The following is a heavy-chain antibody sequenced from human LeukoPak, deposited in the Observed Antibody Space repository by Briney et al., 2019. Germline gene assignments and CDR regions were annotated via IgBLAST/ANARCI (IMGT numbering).Heavy chain of an antibody. CDR2: IYYSGST. D-gene: IGHD6-19*01. CDR1: GGSISSYY. V-gene: IGHV4-59*01. Sequence: PSETLSPTCTVSGGSISSYYWSWIRQPPGKGLEWIGYIYYSGSTNYNPSLKSRVTISVDTSKNQFSLKLSSVTAADTAVYYCARGRMQWLGVRWETRPPSAFDYWGQGTLVTVSS. CDR3: ARGRMQWLGVRWETRPPSAFDY. J-gene: IGHJ4*02.